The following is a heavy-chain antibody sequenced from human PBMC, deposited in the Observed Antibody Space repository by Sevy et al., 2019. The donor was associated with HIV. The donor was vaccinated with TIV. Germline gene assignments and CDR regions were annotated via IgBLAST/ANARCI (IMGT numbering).Heavy chain of an antibody. CDR2: ISYDGSNK. V-gene: IGHV3-30-3*01. CDR3: ARPRITIFGVVIHLLYDFDY. D-gene: IGHD3-3*01. Sequence: GGCLRLSCAASGFTFSSYAMHWVRQAPGKGLEWVAVISYDGSNKYYADSVKGRFTISRDNSKNTLYLNMNSLRAEDTAVYYCARPRITIFGVVIHLLYDFDYWGQGTLVTVSS. CDR1: GFTFSSYA. J-gene: IGHJ4*02.